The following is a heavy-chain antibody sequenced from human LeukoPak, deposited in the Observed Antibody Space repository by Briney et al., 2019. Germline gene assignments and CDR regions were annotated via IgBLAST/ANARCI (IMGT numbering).Heavy chain of an antibody. V-gene: IGHV5-51*01. D-gene: IGHD3-10*02. CDR1: GYSFTSYW. J-gene: IGHJ4*02. Sequence: GESLKISCKGSGYSFTSYWIGWVRQMPGKGLEWMGLIYPGDSDTRYSPSFQGQVTISADKSISTAYLQWSSLTSEDTAMYYCARSLVRGDYPYYFDYWGQGTLVTVSS. CDR2: IYPGDSDT. CDR3: ARSLVRGDYPYYFDY.